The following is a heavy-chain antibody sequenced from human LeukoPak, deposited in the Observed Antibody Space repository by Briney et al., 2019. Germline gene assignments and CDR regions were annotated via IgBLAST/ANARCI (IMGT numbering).Heavy chain of an antibody. CDR3: ARDGRYSSSSDY. Sequence: ASVKVSCKASGGTFSSYAISWVRQAPGQGLEWMGRIIPILGIANYAQKFQGRVTITADKSTSTAYMELSSLRSEDTAVYYCARDGRYSSSSDYWGQGTLVIVSS. V-gene: IGHV1-69*04. J-gene: IGHJ4*02. D-gene: IGHD6-6*01. CDR2: IIPILGIA. CDR1: GGTFSSYA.